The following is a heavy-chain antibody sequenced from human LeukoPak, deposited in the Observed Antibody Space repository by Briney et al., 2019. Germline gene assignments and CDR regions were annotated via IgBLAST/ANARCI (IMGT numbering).Heavy chain of an antibody. V-gene: IGHV1-46*01. J-gene: IGHJ3*02. D-gene: IGHD6-13*01. CDR2: INPTGGTT. CDR3: AREGHRSSSLLGAFDI. CDR1: GYTFTKYY. Sequence: ASVNVSCKASGYTFTKYYMHWVRQAPGQGLEWMGVINPTGGTTSYAQKFQGRVTMTRDTSTSTVYMELSSLRSEDTAVYHCAREGHRSSSLLGAFDIWGQGTMVTVSS.